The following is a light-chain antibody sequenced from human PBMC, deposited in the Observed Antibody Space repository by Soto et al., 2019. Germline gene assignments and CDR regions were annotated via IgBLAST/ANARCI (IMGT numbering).Light chain of an antibody. Sequence: EIVLTQSPGTLSLSPGERATLSCRASQSVSSSYLAWYQQKPVQAPRLLIYGASSRATGIPDRFSGSGSGTDFTLTISRLQADDSATYYCQQYASYWTFGQGTKVDIK. V-gene: IGKV3-20*01. J-gene: IGKJ1*01. CDR3: QQYASYWT. CDR2: GAS. CDR1: QSVSSSY.